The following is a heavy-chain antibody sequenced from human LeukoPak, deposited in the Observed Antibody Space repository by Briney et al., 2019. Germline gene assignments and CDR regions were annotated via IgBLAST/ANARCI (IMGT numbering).Heavy chain of an antibody. D-gene: IGHD1-1*01. V-gene: IGHV6-1*01. Sequence: SQTLSLTCPISGDSVSSNSAAWNWIRQSPSRGLEWLGRTYYRSKWYNDYAVSVKSRIVINPDTSKNQFSLQLSSVTPEDTAVYYCTRDGIRVLDYWGQGILVTVSS. J-gene: IGHJ4*02. CDR2: TYYRSKWYN. CDR3: TRDGIRVLDY. CDR1: GDSVSSNSAA.